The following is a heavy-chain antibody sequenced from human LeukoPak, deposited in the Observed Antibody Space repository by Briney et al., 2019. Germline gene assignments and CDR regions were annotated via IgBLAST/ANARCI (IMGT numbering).Heavy chain of an antibody. CDR2: IRSKAYGGTT. CDR3: TRSLTTGLHEGYYFDY. Sequence: QPGRSLRLSCTASGFTFGDYAMSWVRQAPGKGLEWVGFIRSKAYGGTTEYAASVRGRFTISRDDSKSIAYLQMNSLKTEDTAVYYCTRSLTTGLHEGYYFDYWGQGTLVTVSS. V-gene: IGHV3-49*04. D-gene: IGHD4-17*01. J-gene: IGHJ4*02. CDR1: GFTFGDYA.